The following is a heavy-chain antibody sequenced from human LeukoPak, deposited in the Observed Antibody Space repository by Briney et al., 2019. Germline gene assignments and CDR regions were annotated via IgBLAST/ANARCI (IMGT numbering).Heavy chain of an antibody. V-gene: IGHV3-23*01. J-gene: IGHJ4*02. CDR2: ISGSGGST. D-gene: IGHD6-6*01. CDR1: GFTFSSYA. Sequence: PGGSLRLSCAASGFTFSSYAMSWARQAPGKGLEWLSAISGSGGSTYYADSVKGRFTISRDNSKNALYLQMNSLRAEDTAVYYCAKVGAYSSSSLNFDYWGQGTLVTVSS. CDR3: AKVGAYSSSSLNFDY.